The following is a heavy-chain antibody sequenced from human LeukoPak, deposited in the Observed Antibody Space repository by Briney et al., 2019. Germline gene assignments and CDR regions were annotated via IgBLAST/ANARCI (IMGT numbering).Heavy chain of an antibody. CDR3: ARNGAGYFDY. V-gene: IGHV4-59*06. CDR2: IYYSGST. J-gene: IGHJ4*02. Sequence: SETLSLTCTVSGGSISSYYWSWIRQPAGKGLEWIGYIYYSGSTYYNPSLKSRVTISVDTSKNQFSLKLSSVTAADTAVYYCARNGAGYFDYWGQGTLVTVPS. CDR1: GGSISSYY. D-gene: IGHD1-1*01.